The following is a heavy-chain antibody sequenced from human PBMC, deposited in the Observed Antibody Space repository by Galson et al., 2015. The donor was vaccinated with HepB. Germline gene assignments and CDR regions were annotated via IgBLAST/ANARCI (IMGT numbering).Heavy chain of an antibody. CDR3: ARMGDCSGGSRGNDY. CDR1: GFSLSTSGMC. Sequence: ALVKPTQTLTLTCTFSGFSLSTSGMCVSWIRQPPGKALEWLARIDWDDDKYYSTSLKTRLTISKDTSKNQVVLTMTNMDPVDTATYYCARMGDCSGGSRGNDYWGQGTLVTVSS. CDR2: IDWDDDK. V-gene: IGHV2-70*11. J-gene: IGHJ4*02. D-gene: IGHD2-15*01.